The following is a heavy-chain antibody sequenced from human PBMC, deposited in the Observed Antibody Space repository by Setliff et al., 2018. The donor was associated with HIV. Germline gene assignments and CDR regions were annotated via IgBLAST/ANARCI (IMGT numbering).Heavy chain of an antibody. V-gene: IGHV1-2*02. CDR1: GYTFTGYY. J-gene: IGHJ6*02. Sequence: ASVKVSCKASGYTFTGYYMHWVRQAPGQGLEWMGWINPNSGGTNYAQKFQGRVTMTRDTSISTAYMGLSRLRSDDTAVYYCARDIYAGDYVYRYYYYGMDVWGQGTTVTVSS. D-gene: IGHD4-17*01. CDR2: INPNSGGT. CDR3: ARDIYAGDYVYRYYYYGMDV.